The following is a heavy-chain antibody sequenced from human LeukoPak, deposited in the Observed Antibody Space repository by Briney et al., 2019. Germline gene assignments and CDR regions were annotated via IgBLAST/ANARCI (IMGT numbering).Heavy chain of an antibody. CDR1: GYTFTGYY. Sequence: ASVKVSCKASGYTFTGYYMHWVRQAPGQGLEWMGWINPNSGGTNYAQKFQGRVTMTRDTSISTAYMELSRLRSDDTAVYYCAREWYSSSWYGDAFDIWGQGTMVTASS. J-gene: IGHJ3*02. CDR3: AREWYSSSWYGDAFDI. V-gene: IGHV1-2*02. D-gene: IGHD6-13*01. CDR2: INPNSGGT.